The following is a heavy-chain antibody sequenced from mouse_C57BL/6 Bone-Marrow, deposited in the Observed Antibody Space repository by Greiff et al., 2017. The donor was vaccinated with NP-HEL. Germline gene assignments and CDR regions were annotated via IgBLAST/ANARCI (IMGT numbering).Heavy chain of an antibody. V-gene: IGHV1-52*01. CDR2: IDPSDSET. CDR1: GYTFTSYW. D-gene: IGHD2-1*01. Sequence: QVQLQQPGAELVRPGSSVKLSCKASGYTFTSYWMHWVKQRPIQGLEWIGNIDPSDSETHYNQKFKDKATLTVDKSSSTAYMQLSSLTSEDSAVYYCARLRGNGMDYWGQGTSVTVSS. CDR3: ARLRGNGMDY. J-gene: IGHJ4*01.